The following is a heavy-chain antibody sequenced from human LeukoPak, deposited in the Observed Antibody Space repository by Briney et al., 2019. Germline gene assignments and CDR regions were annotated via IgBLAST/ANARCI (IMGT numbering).Heavy chain of an antibody. Sequence: ASVKVSCKASGYTFTGYYMHWVRQAPGQGLEWMGWFNPNSGGTNYAQKFQGRVTMTRDTSISTAYMELGRLRSDDTAVYYCAIVYNWNYRGHDAFDIWGQGTMVTVSS. J-gene: IGHJ3*02. D-gene: IGHD1-7*01. CDR2: FNPNSGGT. CDR1: GYTFTGYY. V-gene: IGHV1-2*02. CDR3: AIVYNWNYRGHDAFDI.